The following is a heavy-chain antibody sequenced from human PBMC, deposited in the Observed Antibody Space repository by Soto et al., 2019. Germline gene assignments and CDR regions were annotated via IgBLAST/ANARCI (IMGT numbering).Heavy chain of an antibody. V-gene: IGHV1-3*01. J-gene: IGHJ6*01. CDR3: ARDYDYIWGSYRVDYYYFGLNV. CDR1: GYTFTSYA. D-gene: IGHD3-16*02. CDR2: LNAGNGDT. Sequence: ASVKVSCKASGYTFTSYAIHWVRQAPGQRLEWMGWLNAGNGDTKYLQKFQDRLTITRDTSASTAYMELSSLSSEDTAVYFCARDYDYIWGSYRVDYYYFGLNVWGQGTTVTVSS.